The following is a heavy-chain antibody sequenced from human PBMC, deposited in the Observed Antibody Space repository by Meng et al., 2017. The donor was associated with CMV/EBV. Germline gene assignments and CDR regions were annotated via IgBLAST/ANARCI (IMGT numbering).Heavy chain of an antibody. Sequence: GESLKISCAASGFTCSSYEMNWVRQAPGKGLEWVSYMSSSGSTIYYADSVKGRFTISRDNAKNSLYLQMNSLRAEDTAVYYCARDNAYGDGFDYWGQGTLVTVSS. J-gene: IGHJ4*02. V-gene: IGHV3-48*03. CDR2: MSSSGSTI. D-gene: IGHD4-17*01. CDR3: ARDNAYGDGFDY. CDR1: GFTCSSYE.